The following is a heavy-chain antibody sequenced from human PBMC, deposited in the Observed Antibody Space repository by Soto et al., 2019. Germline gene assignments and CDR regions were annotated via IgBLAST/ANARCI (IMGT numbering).Heavy chain of an antibody. CDR1: GGSISSGDYY. Sequence: NPSETLSLTCTVSGGSISSGDYYWSWIRQPPGKGLEWIGYIYYSGSTYYNPSLKSRVTISVDTSKNQFSLKLSSVTAADTAVYYCARASSSWYVVHFDDWGQGTLVNVSS. CDR3: ARASSSWYVVHFDD. J-gene: IGHJ4*02. D-gene: IGHD6-13*01. CDR2: IYYSGST. V-gene: IGHV4-30-4*01.